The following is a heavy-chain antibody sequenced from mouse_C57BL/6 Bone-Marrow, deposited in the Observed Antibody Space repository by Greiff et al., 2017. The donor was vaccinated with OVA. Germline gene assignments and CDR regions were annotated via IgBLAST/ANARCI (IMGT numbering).Heavy chain of an antibody. D-gene: IGHD1-1*01. CDR2: ISDGGSYT. CDR3: ARADYYGSSWFAY. J-gene: IGHJ3*01. V-gene: IGHV5-4*01. Sequence: EVQLVESGGGLVKPGGSLKLSCAASGFTFSSYAMSWVRQTPEKRLEWVATISDGGSYTYYPDNVKGRFTISRDNAKNNLYLQMSHLKSEDTAMYYCARADYYGSSWFAYWGQGTLVTVSA. CDR1: GFTFSSYA.